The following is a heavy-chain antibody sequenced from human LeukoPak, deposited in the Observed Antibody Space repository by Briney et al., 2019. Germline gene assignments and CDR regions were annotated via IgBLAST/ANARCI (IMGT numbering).Heavy chain of an antibody. V-gene: IGHV3-7*04. CDR3: ARACSGSWFDY. Sequence: GGSLRLCCAASGFTFSSYWRSWVRQAPGKGLEWVANINQDGSEKYYVDSVKGRFTISRDNAKNSLYLQMNSLRAEDTAVYYCARACSGSWFDYWGQGTLVTVSS. J-gene: IGHJ4*02. CDR2: INQDGSEK. D-gene: IGHD1-26*01. CDR1: GFTFSSYW.